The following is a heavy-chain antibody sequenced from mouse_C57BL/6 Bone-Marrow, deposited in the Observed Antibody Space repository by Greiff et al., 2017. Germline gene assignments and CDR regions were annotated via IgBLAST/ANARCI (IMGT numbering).Heavy chain of an antibody. Sequence: QVQLQQSGAALVRPGTSVKMSCKASGYTFPTYWIGWAKQRPGHGLDWIGDIYPGGGSTNYNAKFKGKATLTADKSSSTAYMQFSSLTSEDSAIYYCARDGFYDAMDYWGQGTSVTVSS. CDR3: ARDGFYDAMDY. J-gene: IGHJ4*01. D-gene: IGHD2-3*01. CDR2: IYPGGGST. V-gene: IGHV1-63*01. CDR1: GYTFPTYW.